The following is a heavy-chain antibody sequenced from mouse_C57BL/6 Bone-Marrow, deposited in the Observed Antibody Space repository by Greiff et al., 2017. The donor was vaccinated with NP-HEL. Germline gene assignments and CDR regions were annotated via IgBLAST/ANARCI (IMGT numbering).Heavy chain of an antibody. V-gene: IGHV2-2*01. D-gene: IGHD4-1*02. CDR2: IWSGGST. CDR3: AFQLVLDGYYFDY. CDR1: GFSLTSYG. Sequence: VQLQQSGPGLVQPSQSLSITCTVSGFSLTSYGVHWVRQSPGKGLEWLGVIWSGGSTDYNAAFISRLSISKDNSKSQVFFKMNSLQADDTAIYYCAFQLVLDGYYFDYWGQGTTLTVSS. J-gene: IGHJ2*01.